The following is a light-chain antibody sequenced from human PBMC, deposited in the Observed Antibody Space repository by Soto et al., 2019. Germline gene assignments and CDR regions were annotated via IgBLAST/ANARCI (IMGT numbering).Light chain of an antibody. J-gene: IGLJ1*01. CDR3: SSYTGSSTLYV. CDR1: SSNIGADYD. V-gene: IGLV1-40*01. CDR2: ANI. Sequence: QSVLTQPPSVSGAPGQRVTISCTGSSSNIGADYDIHWYQHLPGTAPKLLIYANINRPSGVPDRFSGSKSGTSASLAITGLQAEDEADYYCSSYTGSSTLYVFGTGTKVTVL.